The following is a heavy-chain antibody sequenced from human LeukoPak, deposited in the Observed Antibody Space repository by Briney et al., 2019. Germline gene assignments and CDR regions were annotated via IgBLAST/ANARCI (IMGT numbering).Heavy chain of an antibody. J-gene: IGHJ6*02. CDR3: ARDGRGWFSLYYGMDV. CDR2: INHSGSA. CDR1: GGSFSGYY. Sequence: PSETLSLTCAVYGGSFSGYYWSWIRQPPGKGLEWIGEINHSGSANYNPSLKSRVTISVDKSKNQFSLKLSSVTAADTAVYYCARDGRGWFSLYYGMDVWGQGTTVTVSS. D-gene: IGHD6-19*01. V-gene: IGHV4-34*01.